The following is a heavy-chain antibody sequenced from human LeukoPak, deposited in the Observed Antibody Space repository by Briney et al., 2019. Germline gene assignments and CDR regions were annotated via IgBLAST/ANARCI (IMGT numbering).Heavy chain of an antibody. V-gene: IGHV1-2*02. Sequence: GASVKVSCKASGYTFTGYYMHWVRQAPGQGLEWMGWINPNSGGTNYAQKFQGRVTMTRDTSISTAYMELSRLRSDDTAVYYCARVLRFLEWPSDAFDIWGQGTMVTVSS. CDR3: ARVLRFLEWPSDAFDI. J-gene: IGHJ3*02. CDR1: GYTFTGYY. D-gene: IGHD3-3*01. CDR2: INPNSGGT.